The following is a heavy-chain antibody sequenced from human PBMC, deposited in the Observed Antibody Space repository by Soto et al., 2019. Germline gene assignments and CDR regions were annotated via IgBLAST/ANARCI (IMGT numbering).Heavy chain of an antibody. CDR3: ARLPGDSSGYFLFDY. CDR1: GGSISSYY. CDR2: IYYSGST. J-gene: IGHJ4*02. Sequence: PSETLSLTCTVSGGSISSYYWSWIRQPPGKGLEWIGYIYYSGSTNYNPSLKSRVTISVDTSKNQFSLKLSSETAADTAVYYCARLPGDSSGYFLFDYWGQGTLVTVSS. D-gene: IGHD3-22*01. V-gene: IGHV4-59*01.